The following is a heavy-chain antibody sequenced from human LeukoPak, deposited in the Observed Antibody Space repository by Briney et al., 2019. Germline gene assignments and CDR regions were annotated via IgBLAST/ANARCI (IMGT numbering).Heavy chain of an antibody. CDR3: AKVGFSEMEWLLYSDH. J-gene: IGHJ4*02. V-gene: IGHV3-23*01. D-gene: IGHD3-3*01. CDR2: ISGSSGHT. Sequence: GGSLRLSCAASGLTISSYAMSWVRQAPGKGLEWVSAISGSSGHTYYADSVKGRFTISRDNSKNTLYLQMSSLRAEDTAVYYCAKVGFSEMEWLLYSDHWGQGTLVTVSS. CDR1: GLTISSYA.